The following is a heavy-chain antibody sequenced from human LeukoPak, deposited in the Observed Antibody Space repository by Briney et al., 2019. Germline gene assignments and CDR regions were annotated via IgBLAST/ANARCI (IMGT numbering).Heavy chain of an antibody. CDR3: ARALDYGGNSALDY. J-gene: IGHJ4*02. CDR1: GGSISSYY. CDR2: IYYSGST. D-gene: IGHD4-23*01. Sequence: SETLSLTCTVSGGSISSYYWSWIRQPPGKGLEWIGYIYYSGSTNYNPSLKSRVTISVDTSKNQFSLKLSSVTAADTAVYYCARALDYGGNSALDYWGQGTLVTVSS. V-gene: IGHV4-59*01.